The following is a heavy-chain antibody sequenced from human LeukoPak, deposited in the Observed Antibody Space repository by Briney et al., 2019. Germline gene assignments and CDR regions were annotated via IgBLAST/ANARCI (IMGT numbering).Heavy chain of an antibody. CDR3: ARVRRSYDILTGYLDPGAFDI. D-gene: IGHD3-9*01. Sequence: PSETLSLTCTVSGGSISSGGYYWSWIRQHPGKGLEWIGYIYYSGSTYYNPSLKSRVTISVDTSKNQFSLKLSSVTAADTAVYYCARVRRSYDILTGYLDPGAFDIWGQGTMVTVSS. J-gene: IGHJ3*02. CDR2: IYYSGST. CDR1: GGSISSGGYY. V-gene: IGHV4-31*03.